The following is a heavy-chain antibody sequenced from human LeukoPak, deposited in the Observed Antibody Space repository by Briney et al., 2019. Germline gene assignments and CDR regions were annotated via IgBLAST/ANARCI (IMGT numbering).Heavy chain of an antibody. CDR1: RGSISSGSYY. D-gene: IGHD6-19*01. J-gene: IGHJ4*02. CDR3: ASLLAVAGNFDY. Sequence: SEILSLTCTVSRGSISSGSYYWGWIRQPPGKGLEWIGSIYYSGSNYYNPSLKSRVTISVDTSKNQFSLKLSSVTAADTAVYYCASLLAVAGNFDYWGQGTLVTVSS. V-gene: IGHV4-39*01. CDR2: IYYSGSN.